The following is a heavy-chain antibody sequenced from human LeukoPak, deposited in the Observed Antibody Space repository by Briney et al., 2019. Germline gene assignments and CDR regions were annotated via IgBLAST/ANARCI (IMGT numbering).Heavy chain of an antibody. CDR2: INPNSGGT. J-gene: IGHJ6*02. V-gene: IGHV1-2*06. Sequence: ASVKVSCKASGYTFTGYYMHWVRQAPGQGLEWMGRINPNSGGTNYAQKFQGRVTMTRDTSISTAYMELSRLRSDDTAVYYCAREWGNAPKQVYYYGMDVWGQGTTVTVSS. D-gene: IGHD1-26*01. CDR1: GYTFTGYY. CDR3: AREWGNAPKQVYYYGMDV.